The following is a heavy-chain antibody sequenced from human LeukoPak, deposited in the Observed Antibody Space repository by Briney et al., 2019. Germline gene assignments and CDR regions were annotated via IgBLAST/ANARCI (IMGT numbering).Heavy chain of an antibody. CDR3: TRHYDSSGYPSLNYFDY. Sequence: SVTVSCKASGGTFSTYAISWVRQAPGQGLEWTGRVIPMFGTADYAQKFQGRVTITADKSTSTAYMELSSLRSEDTAVYYCTRHYDSSGYPSLNYFDYWGQGTLVTVSS. CDR1: GGTFSTYA. V-gene: IGHV1-69*06. D-gene: IGHD3-22*01. J-gene: IGHJ4*02. CDR2: VIPMFGTA.